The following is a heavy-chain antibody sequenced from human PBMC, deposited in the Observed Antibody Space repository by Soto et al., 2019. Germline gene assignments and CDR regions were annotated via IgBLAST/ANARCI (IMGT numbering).Heavy chain of an antibody. D-gene: IGHD6-19*01. V-gene: IGHV4-38-2*02. Sequence: ETLSLTCTVSCYSISSGSYWAWILQPPGKGPEWIASIYHGGTTFYNPSLKSRITISVDTSNNQFSLKLTSVTAADTAVYYCARVLVMVVAGSTFDYWGHGTLVTVSS. CDR1: CYSISSGSY. J-gene: IGHJ4*01. CDR3: ARVLVMVVAGSTFDY. CDR2: IYHGGTT.